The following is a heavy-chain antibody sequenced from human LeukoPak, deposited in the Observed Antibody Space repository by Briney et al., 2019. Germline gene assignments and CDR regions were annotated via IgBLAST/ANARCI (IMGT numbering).Heavy chain of an antibody. J-gene: IGHJ3*02. Sequence: ASVKVSCKASGGTFSSYAISWVRQAPGQGLEWMGGIIPIFGTANYAQNFQGRVTITADESTSTAYMDLTSLRSEDTAVYYCARGHVVLRFLEWSPGDAFDIWGQGTMVTVSS. CDR3: ARGHVVLRFLEWSPGDAFDI. CDR2: IIPIFGTA. V-gene: IGHV1-69*13. CDR1: GGTFSSYA. D-gene: IGHD3-3*01.